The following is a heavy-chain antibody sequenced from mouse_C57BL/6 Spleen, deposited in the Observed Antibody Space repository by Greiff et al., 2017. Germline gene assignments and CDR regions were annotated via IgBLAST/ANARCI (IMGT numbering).Heavy chain of an antibody. CDR2: ISSGSSTI. D-gene: IGHD1-1*01. Sequence: EVQLVESGGGLVKPGGSLKLSCAASGFTFSDYGMHWVRQAPEKGLEWVAYISSGSSTIYYADTVKGRFTISRDNAKNTLFLQMTSLRSEDTAMYYCARKYGSGYGYFDVWGTGTTVTVSS. CDR3: ARKYGSGYGYFDV. CDR1: GFTFSDYG. J-gene: IGHJ1*03. V-gene: IGHV5-17*01.